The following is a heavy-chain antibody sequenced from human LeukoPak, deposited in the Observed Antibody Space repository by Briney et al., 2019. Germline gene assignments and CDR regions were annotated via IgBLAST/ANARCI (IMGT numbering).Heavy chain of an antibody. V-gene: IGHV4-34*01. Sequence: SETLSLTCAVYGGSFSGYYWSWIRQPPGKGLEWIGEINHSGSTNYNPSLKSRVTISVDTSKNQFSLKLSSVTAADTAVYYCARGIAAAGTPYYYYYGMDVWGQGTTVTVSS. J-gene: IGHJ6*02. CDR2: INHSGST. CDR3: ARGIAAAGTPYYYYYGMDV. D-gene: IGHD6-13*01. CDR1: GGSFSGYY.